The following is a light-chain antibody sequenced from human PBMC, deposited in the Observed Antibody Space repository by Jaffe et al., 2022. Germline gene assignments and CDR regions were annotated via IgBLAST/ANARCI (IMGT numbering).Light chain of an antibody. V-gene: IGLV2-14*03. CDR3: SSFTTISTWV. CDR1: SSDIGAYNY. J-gene: IGLJ2*01. CDR2: EVI. Sequence: QSALTQPASVSGSPGQSITISCTGTSSDIGAYNYVSWYQQHPGKAPRLIICEVINRPSGVSNRFSGSKSGNTASLTISGLQAEDEADYYCSSFTTISTWVFGGGTKVTVL.